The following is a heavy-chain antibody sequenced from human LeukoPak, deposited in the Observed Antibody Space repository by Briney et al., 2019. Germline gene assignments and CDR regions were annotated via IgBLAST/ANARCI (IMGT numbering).Heavy chain of an antibody. CDR3: ARGYCSGGSCYGDY. Sequence: WGVLRLSCAASGFTFSSYWMSWVRQALGKGLEWVANIKQDGSEKYYVDSVKGRFTISRDNAKNSLYLQMNSLRAEDTAVYYCARGYCSGGSCYGDYWGQGTLVTVSS. CDR2: IKQDGSEK. CDR1: GFTFSSYW. D-gene: IGHD2-15*01. V-gene: IGHV3-7*03. J-gene: IGHJ4*02.